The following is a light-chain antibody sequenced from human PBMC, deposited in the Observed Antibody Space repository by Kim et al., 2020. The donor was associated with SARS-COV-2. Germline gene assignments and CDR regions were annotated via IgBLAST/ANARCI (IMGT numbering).Light chain of an antibody. J-gene: IGKJ1*01. Sequence: AFVGDRVTITCRASQGISRWLTWYQQRPGSAPRLLIYKASSLESGVPSRFSDSGSGTEFTLTISSLQPDDSATYYCQQYLTYPWTFGQGTKVDIK. CDR3: QQYLTYPWT. CDR2: KAS. CDR1: QGISRW. V-gene: IGKV1-5*03.